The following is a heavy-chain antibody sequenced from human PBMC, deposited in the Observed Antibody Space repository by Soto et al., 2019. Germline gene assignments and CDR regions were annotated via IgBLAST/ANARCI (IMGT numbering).Heavy chain of an antibody. CDR1: GGTFSNYA. CDR2: IIPMFGTA. V-gene: IGHV1-69*13. D-gene: IGHD3-10*02. J-gene: IGHJ6*02. CDR3: ARDLAPVVRGVLSSGMDV. Sequence: ASVKVSCKASGGTFSNYAINWVRQAPGQGLEWMGGIIPMFGTAYYAERFQGRVTITADESTSTAYMELSSLRSEDTAIFYCARDLAPVVRGVLSSGMDVWRQGSTFTVAS.